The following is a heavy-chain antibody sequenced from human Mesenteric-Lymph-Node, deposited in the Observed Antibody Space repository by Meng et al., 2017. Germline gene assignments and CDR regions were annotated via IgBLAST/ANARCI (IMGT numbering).Heavy chain of an antibody. CDR2: IYYSGST. Sequence: QVQLQGSVPGLVKPSQTLALTCTVAGGSISRGDYYWSWIRQPPGKGLEWIGYIYYSGSTYYNPSLKSRVTISVDTSKNQFSLKLSSVTAADTAVYYCARGYYDSSGYGYWYFDLWGRGTLVTVSS. V-gene: IGHV4-30-4*01. CDR3: ARGYYDSSGYGYWYFDL. CDR1: GGSISRGDYY. J-gene: IGHJ2*01. D-gene: IGHD3-22*01.